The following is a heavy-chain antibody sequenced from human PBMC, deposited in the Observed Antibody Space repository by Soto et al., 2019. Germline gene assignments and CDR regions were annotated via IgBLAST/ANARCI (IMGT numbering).Heavy chain of an antibody. CDR2: IYPGDSDT. Sequence: GESQKISCKGPGYSFTSYWFGWERQMPGKGLEWMGIIYPGDSDTRYSPSFQGQVTISADKSISTAYLQWSSLKTSDTAMYYCARRDHDSLFDYWGKGTLVTVSS. J-gene: IGHJ4*02. CDR1: GYSFTSYW. CDR3: ARRDHDSLFDY. V-gene: IGHV5-51*01. D-gene: IGHD2-15*01.